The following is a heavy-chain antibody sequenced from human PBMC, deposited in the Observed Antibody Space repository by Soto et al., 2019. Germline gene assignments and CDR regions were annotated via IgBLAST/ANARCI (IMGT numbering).Heavy chain of an antibody. J-gene: IGHJ4*02. CDR2: ISSSSSYI. V-gene: IGHV3-21*01. Sequence: GGSLRLSCAAPGFTVSSYSMNWVRQAPGKGLEWVSSISSSSSYIYYADSVKGRFTISRDNAKNSLYLQMNSLRAEDTAVYYCAREVDILTGHDYWGQGTLVTVSS. D-gene: IGHD3-9*01. CDR1: GFTVSSYS. CDR3: AREVDILTGHDY.